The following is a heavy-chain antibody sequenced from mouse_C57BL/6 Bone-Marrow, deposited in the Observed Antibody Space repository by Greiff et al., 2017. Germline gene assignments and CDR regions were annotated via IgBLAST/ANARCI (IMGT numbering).Heavy chain of an antibody. CDR3: ARSGPLGRSFDY. V-gene: IGHV1-55*01. J-gene: IGHJ2*01. CDR1: GYTFTSDW. D-gene: IGHD4-1*01. CDR2: IDPTSGRT. Sequence: QVQLQQPGAELVKPGASVKMSCKASGYTFTSDWITWVKQRPGQGLEWIGDIDPTSGRTNYNEKFKSKAILTVDTSSNPAYLQLSCLTSEDSAVFYCARSGPLGRSFDYWGQGTTLTVSS.